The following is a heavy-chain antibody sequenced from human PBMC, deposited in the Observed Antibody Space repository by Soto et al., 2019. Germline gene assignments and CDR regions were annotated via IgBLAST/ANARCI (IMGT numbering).Heavy chain of an antibody. Sequence: ASVKVSCKASGYTFTSYAMHWVRQAPGQRXEWMGWINAGNGNTKYSQKFQGRVTITRDTSASTAYMELSSLRSEDTAVYYCARERLGYRSGWYQAADLADNGFDPCGQGTLGTVST. J-gene: IGHJ5*02. V-gene: IGHV1-3*01. CDR1: GYTFTSYA. D-gene: IGHD6-19*01. CDR3: ARERLGYRSGWYQAADLADNGFDP. CDR2: INAGNGNT.